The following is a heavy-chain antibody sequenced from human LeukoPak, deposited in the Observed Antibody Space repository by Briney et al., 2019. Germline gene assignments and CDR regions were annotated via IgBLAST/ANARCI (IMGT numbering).Heavy chain of an antibody. Sequence: GGSLRLSCAASGFTFSTYAMTWVRQAPGKGLESVSLISATGSTTYYAESVRGRFTISRDNAKNSLYLQMNSLRAEDTAVYYCARDPGYYENYWGQGTLVTVSS. CDR3: ARDPGYYENY. V-gene: IGHV3-23*01. CDR2: ISATGSTT. J-gene: IGHJ4*02. D-gene: IGHD3-22*01. CDR1: GFTFSTYA.